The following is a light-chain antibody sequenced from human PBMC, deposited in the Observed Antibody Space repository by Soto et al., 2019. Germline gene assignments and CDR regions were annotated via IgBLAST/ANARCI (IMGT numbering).Light chain of an antibody. CDR3: QAWDSSTASYV. CDR2: QDS. J-gene: IGLJ1*01. CDR1: KLGDKY. V-gene: IGLV3-1*01. Sequence: ELTQPPSVSVSPGQTASITCSGDKLGDKYACWYQQKPGQSPVLVIYQDSKRPSGIPERFSGSNSGNTATLTISGTQAMDEADYYCQAWDSSTASYVFGTGTKVTVL.